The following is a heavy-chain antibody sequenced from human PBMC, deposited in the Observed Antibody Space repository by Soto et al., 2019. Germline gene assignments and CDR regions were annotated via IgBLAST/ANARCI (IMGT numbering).Heavy chain of an antibody. D-gene: IGHD4-17*01. V-gene: IGHV4-30-4*01. Sequence: SETLSLTCTVSGDSINNGDCYWSWLRQLPGKGLEWIGYIYYSGSKYYNPPLKSRVSMSVDTSKNHFSLNLTSVTAADTAVYYCAREKEDDSGDYNAFDIWGQGAVVTVSS. CDR3: AREKEDDSGDYNAFDI. CDR2: IYYSGSK. J-gene: IGHJ3*02. CDR1: GDSINNGDCY.